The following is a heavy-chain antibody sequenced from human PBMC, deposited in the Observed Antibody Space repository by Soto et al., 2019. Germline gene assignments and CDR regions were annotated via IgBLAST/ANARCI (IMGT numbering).Heavy chain of an antibody. D-gene: IGHD1-20*01. Sequence: QVQLVQSGAEVKMPGASVKVSCKASGYTFINYGISWVRQAPGQGLEWMGWISAYNGNLNYAPKIQGRVTMTTDASTTTAYMELRSLRSDDTAVYYCVRDGISGAEPFDIWGQGTIVTVSS. V-gene: IGHV1-18*01. CDR3: VRDGISGAEPFDI. CDR1: GYTFINYG. J-gene: IGHJ3*02. CDR2: ISAYNGNL.